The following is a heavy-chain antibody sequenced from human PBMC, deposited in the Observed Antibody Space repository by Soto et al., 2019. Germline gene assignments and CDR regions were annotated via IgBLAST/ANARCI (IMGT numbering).Heavy chain of an antibody. CDR2: TSYCGTNE. CDR1: GFTFTRYA. D-gene: IGHD3-16*01. J-gene: IGHJ4*02. V-gene: IGHV3-30-3*01. CDR3: ARTLRYFDY. Sequence: VQLVESGGGVVQPERSLRLSCAASGFTFTRYAMHWVRQAPGKGLEWVAVTSYCGTNEYYADSVKGRFTISRDKSKNPLYLQMNSLRAEDTAVYYCARTLRYFDYWGQGTLVSVSS.